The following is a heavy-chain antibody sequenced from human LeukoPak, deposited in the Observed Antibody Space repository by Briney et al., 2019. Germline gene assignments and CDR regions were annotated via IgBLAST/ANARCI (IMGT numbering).Heavy chain of an antibody. CDR3: ARGVMVRGVISLYYYYYMDV. V-gene: IGHV1-8*03. CDR2: TNPNSGNT. Sequence: ASVKVSCKASGYTFTSYDINWVRQATGQGLEWMGWTNPNSGNTGYAQKFQGRVTITRNTSISTAYMELSSLRSEDTAVYYCARGVMVRGVISLYYYYYMDVWGKGTTVTVSS. CDR1: GYTFTSYD. J-gene: IGHJ6*03. D-gene: IGHD3-10*01.